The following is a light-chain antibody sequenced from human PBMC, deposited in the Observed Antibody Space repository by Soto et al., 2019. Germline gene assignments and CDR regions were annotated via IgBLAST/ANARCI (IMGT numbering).Light chain of an antibody. Sequence: DVVMTQTPLSLSVDPGQPASMSCKSSQRVLHITGETFLFWYLQKPGQSPQLLIYEVSTRVSGVPDRFSGSGSGTDFTLEISRVETDDVGIYYCMQSTQLPPTFGQGTRLEIK. CDR2: EVS. J-gene: IGKJ5*01. CDR1: QRVLHITGETF. CDR3: MQSTQLPPT. V-gene: IGKV2D-29*02.